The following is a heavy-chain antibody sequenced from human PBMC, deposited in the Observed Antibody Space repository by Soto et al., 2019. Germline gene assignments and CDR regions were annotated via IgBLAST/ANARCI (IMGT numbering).Heavy chain of an antibody. J-gene: IGHJ5*02. CDR2: IFHTGTT. D-gene: IGHD3-22*01. Sequence: SETLSLTCTVSGDSIISIYHWAWIRQPPGRSLEWIASIFHTGTTYYNPSLKSRLTISVDTSNNQFSLKLSSVTAADTAVYHCARVGRTYYYDSSGYNWFDPWGQGTLVTVSS. CDR1: GDSIISIYH. V-gene: IGHV4-38-2*02. CDR3: ARVGRTYYYDSSGYNWFDP.